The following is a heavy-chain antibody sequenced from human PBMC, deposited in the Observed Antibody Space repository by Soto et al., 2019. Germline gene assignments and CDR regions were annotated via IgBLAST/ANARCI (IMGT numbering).Heavy chain of an antibody. V-gene: IGHV3-21*01. J-gene: IGHJ4*02. CDR2: ISSSSSYI. Sequence: GGSLRLSCAASGFTFSSYSMNWVRQAPGKGLEWVSSISSSSSYIYYADSVKGRFTISRDNAKNSLYLQMNSLRAEDTAVYYCARDLAGYSSGWYYPLDYWGQGTLVTVSS. CDR1: GFTFSSYS. CDR3: ARDLAGYSSGWYYPLDY. D-gene: IGHD6-19*01.